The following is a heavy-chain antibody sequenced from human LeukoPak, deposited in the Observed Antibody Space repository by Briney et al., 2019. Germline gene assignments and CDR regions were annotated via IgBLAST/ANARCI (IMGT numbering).Heavy chain of an antibody. J-gene: IGHJ3*02. CDR3: IRLWFGEFI. CDR2: IKSKADGGTT. V-gene: IGHV3-15*01. CDR1: GFTFSNAW. Sequence: PAGSLRLSCTASGFTFSNAWMSWVRQAPGKGLEWVGRIKSKADGGTTDYAAPVKGRFTISRDDSKNTLYLQMNSLKTGDTAVYYCIRLWFGEFIWGQGTMVSVSS. D-gene: IGHD3-10*01.